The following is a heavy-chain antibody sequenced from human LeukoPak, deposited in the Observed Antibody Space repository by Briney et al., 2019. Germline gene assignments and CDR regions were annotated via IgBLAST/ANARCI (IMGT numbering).Heavy chain of an antibody. V-gene: IGHV4-39*01. CDR3: ARYYDFWSGYYSDAFDI. CDR1: GGSISSSSYY. Sequence: PSETLSLTCTVSGGSISSSSYYWGWIRQPPGKGLEWIGSIYYSGSTYYNPSLKSRVTIPVDTSKNQFSLKLSSVTAADTAVYYCARYYDFWSGYYSDAFDIWGQGTMVTVSS. D-gene: IGHD3-3*01. J-gene: IGHJ3*02. CDR2: IYYSGST.